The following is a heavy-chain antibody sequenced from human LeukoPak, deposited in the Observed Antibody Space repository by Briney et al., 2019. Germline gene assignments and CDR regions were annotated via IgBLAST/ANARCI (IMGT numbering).Heavy chain of an antibody. V-gene: IGHV1-69*06. CDR2: IIPIFGTA. CDR3: ASSNGYSSGWYLPITDY. J-gene: IGHJ4*02. Sequence: ASVKVSCKASGYTFTGNYMHWVRQAPGQGLEWMGGIIPIFGTANYAQKFQGRVTITADKSTSTAYMELSSLRSEDTAVYYCASSNGYSSGWYLPITDYWGQGTLVTVSS. D-gene: IGHD6-19*01. CDR1: GYTFTGNY.